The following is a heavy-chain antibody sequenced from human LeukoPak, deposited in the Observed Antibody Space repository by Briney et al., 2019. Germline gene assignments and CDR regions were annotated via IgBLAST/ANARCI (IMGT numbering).Heavy chain of an antibody. CDR1: GGSISSSSYY. V-gene: IGHV4-39*07. J-gene: IGHJ6*03. D-gene: IGHD3-3*01. CDR2: IYYSGST. CDR3: ARENDYDFWSGRNYYYYMDV. Sequence: SETLSLTCTVSGGSISSSSYYWGWIRQPPGKGLEWIGSIYYSGSTYYNPSLKSRVTISVDTSKNQFSLKLGSVTAADTAVYYCARENDYDFWSGRNYYYYMDVWGKGTTVTVSS.